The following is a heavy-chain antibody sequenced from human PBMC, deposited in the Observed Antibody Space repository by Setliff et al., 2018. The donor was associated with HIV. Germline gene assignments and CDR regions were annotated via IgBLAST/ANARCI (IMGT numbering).Heavy chain of an antibody. J-gene: IGHJ4*02. CDR2: IYYSGTT. D-gene: IGHD3-22*01. CDR1: GGSVSSSSYF. CDR3: ARTPGTHYYDRSANFHYFDY. V-gene: IGHV4-39*02. Sequence: PSETLSLTCTVSGGSVSSSSYFWGWIRQPPGTGPEWIGNIYYSGTTFYNPSLKSRVSISVDTSTDHFSLKLSSVTAADTAVYYCARTPGTHYYDRSANFHYFDYWGQGALVTVSS.